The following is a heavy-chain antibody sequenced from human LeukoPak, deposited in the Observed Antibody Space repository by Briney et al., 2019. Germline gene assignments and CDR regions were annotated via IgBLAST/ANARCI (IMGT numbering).Heavy chain of an antibody. Sequence: SETLSLTCAVYGGSFSGYYWSWIRQPPGKGLEWIGEINHSGSTNYNPSLKSRVTISVDTSKNQFSLKLSSVTAADTAVYYCARGYYYGSSGYYHDYWGQGTLVTVSS. V-gene: IGHV4-34*01. D-gene: IGHD3-22*01. CDR2: INHSGST. CDR3: ARGYYYGSSGYYHDY. CDR1: GGSFSGYY. J-gene: IGHJ4*02.